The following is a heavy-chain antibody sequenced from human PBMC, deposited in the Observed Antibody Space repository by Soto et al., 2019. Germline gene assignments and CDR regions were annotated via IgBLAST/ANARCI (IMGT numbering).Heavy chain of an antibody. CDR1: GVTVSYNY. J-gene: IGHJ4*02. D-gene: IGHD6-19*01. CDR2: IYRGGDT. Sequence: PGGSLRLSCAASGVTVSYNYMSWVRQAPGKGLEWVSVIYRGGDTYYADSVKGRFTISRDNSKNTLYLQMNSLRAEDTAMYYCAGTPPGIAVAGEFRDYYFDYWGLGTLVTVSS. V-gene: IGHV3-53*01. CDR3: AGTPPGIAVAGEFRDYYFDY.